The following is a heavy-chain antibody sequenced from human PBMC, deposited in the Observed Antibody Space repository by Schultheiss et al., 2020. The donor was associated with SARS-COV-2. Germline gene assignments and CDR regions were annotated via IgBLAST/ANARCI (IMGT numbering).Heavy chain of an antibody. CDR1: GGSVTSGTYY. V-gene: IGHV4-61*01. CDR3: ARGSLAESYDSSGYSDFHY. CDR2: INHGGST. D-gene: IGHD3-22*01. Sequence: SETLSLTCTVSGGSVTSGTYYWSWIRQPPGKGLEWIGEINHGGSTNYNPSLKSRVTISVDRSKKNQFSLKLSSVTTADTAVYYCARGSLAESYDSSGYSDFHYWGQGALVTVSS. J-gene: IGHJ4*02.